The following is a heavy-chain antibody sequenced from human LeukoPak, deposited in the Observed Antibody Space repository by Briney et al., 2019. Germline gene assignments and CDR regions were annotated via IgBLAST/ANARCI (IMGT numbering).Heavy chain of an antibody. V-gene: IGHV3-7*03. CDR1: GFTFRNYW. CDR3: AKERYQLPFDY. Sequence: GGSLRLSCAASGFTFRNYWMSWVRQAPGKGLEWVANINQDGSEKYYVDFVKGRFTISRDNAKNSLYLQMNSLRAEDTAVYYCAKERYQLPFDYWGQGPLVTVSS. D-gene: IGHD2-2*01. J-gene: IGHJ4*02. CDR2: INQDGSEK.